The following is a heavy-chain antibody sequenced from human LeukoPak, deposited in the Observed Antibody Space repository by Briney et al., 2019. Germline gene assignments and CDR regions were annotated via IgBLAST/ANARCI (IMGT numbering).Heavy chain of an antibody. V-gene: IGHV3-23*01. Sequence: GGSLRLSCAASGFTFSNYDMNWVRQAPGKGLEWVSTISASDDSTYYADSVKGRFTVSRDKSTNTLYLQMNSLRAEDTAVYYCTKRLVRHFDYWGQGTLVTVSS. CDR1: GFTFSNYD. D-gene: IGHD6-19*01. J-gene: IGHJ4*02. CDR2: ISASDDST. CDR3: TKRLVRHFDY.